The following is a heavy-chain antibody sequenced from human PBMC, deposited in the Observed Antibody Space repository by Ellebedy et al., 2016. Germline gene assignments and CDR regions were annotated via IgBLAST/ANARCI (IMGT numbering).Heavy chain of an antibody. CDR3: ARKDGDY. D-gene: IGHD2/OR15-2a*01. CDR2: VYSSGST. V-gene: IGHV4-61*03. J-gene: IGHJ4*02. CDR1: GDSVSSGKFS. Sequence: SETLSLTXAVSGDSVSSGKFSWSWIRQPPGNTLEWIGYVYSSGSTNYTPSLKSRVTISADTSNNHISLKLHSVTAADTAVYYCARKDGDYWGPGTQVTVSS.